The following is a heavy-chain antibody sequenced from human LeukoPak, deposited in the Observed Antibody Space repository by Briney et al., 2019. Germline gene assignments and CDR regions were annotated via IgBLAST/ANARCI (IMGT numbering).Heavy chain of an antibody. Sequence: SQTLSLTCAISGDSVSSNSAAWNWIRQSPLRGLEWLGRTYYRSKWYNNYAVSVKSRITINPDTSKNQFSLQLNSVTPEDTAVYYCARESSAYDRPFDYWGQGTLVTVSS. J-gene: IGHJ4*02. V-gene: IGHV6-1*01. CDR1: GDSVSSNSAA. CDR2: TYYRSKWYN. D-gene: IGHD5-12*01. CDR3: ARESSAYDRPFDY.